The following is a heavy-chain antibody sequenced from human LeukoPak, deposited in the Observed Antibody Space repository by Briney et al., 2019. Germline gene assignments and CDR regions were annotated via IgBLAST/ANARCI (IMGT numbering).Heavy chain of an antibody. CDR2: INPNSGGT. CDR3: ARVGSDSSGWRRFDY. Sequence: GASVKVSCKASGSTFSSYAISWVRQAPGQGLEWMGWINPNSGGTNSAQKFQGRVTMTRDTSISTAYMELSRLRSDDTAVYYCARVGSDSSGWRRFDYWGQGTLVTVSS. CDR1: GSTFSSYA. J-gene: IGHJ4*02. V-gene: IGHV1-2*02. D-gene: IGHD6-19*01.